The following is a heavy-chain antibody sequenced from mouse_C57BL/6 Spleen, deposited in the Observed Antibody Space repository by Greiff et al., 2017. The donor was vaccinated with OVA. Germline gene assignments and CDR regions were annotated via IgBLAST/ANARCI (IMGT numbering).Heavy chain of an antibody. Sequence: EVQLQQSGPELVKPGASVKISCKASGYTFTDYYMNWVKQSHGKSLEWIGDINPNNGGPSDNQKFKGKATLTVDKSSSTAYMERRSLTSEDSAVYYCARSGVGGYFDVWGTGTTVTVSS. V-gene: IGHV1-26*01. J-gene: IGHJ1*03. CDR2: INPNNGGP. CDR3: ARSGVGGYFDV. D-gene: IGHD1-1*01. CDR1: GYTFTDYY.